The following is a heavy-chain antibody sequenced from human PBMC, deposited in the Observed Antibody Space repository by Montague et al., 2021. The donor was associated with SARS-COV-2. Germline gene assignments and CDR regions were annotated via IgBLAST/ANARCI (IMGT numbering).Heavy chain of an antibody. Sequence: SLRLSCAASGFTFSSYEMNWVRQAPGKGLEWVSYISSSGSTIYYVDSVKGRFTISRDNAKNSLYLQMNSLRAEDTAVYYCAREIAAAGTWDYFDYWGQGTLVTVSS. CDR3: AREIAAAGTWDYFDY. J-gene: IGHJ4*02. D-gene: IGHD6-13*01. V-gene: IGHV3-48*03. CDR1: GFTFSSYE. CDR2: ISSSGSTI.